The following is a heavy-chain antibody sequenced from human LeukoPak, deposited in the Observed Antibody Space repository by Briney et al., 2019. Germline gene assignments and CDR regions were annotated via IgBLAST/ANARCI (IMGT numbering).Heavy chain of an antibody. CDR3: AKEAAAADFDY. D-gene: IGHD6-13*01. V-gene: IGHV3-74*01. J-gene: IGHJ4*02. CDR2: INGDGSTI. CDR1: GFTFINYW. Sequence: GGSLRLSCAASGFTFINYWMHWVRQAPGKGLVWVSRINGDGSTISYADSVKGRFTISRDNAKNTLYLQMNSLRAEDTAVYYCAKEAAAADFDYWGQETLVTVSP.